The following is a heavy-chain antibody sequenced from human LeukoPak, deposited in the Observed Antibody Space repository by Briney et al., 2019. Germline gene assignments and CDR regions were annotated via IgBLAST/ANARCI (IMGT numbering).Heavy chain of an antibody. CDR3: ARDFGYFDPWLGY. CDR2: INWNGGST. D-gene: IGHD3-9*01. J-gene: IGHJ4*02. CDR1: GFNFHDYG. V-gene: IGHV3-20*04. Sequence: GGSLRLSCAASGFNFHDYGMTWVRQAPGKGLEWVSGINWNGGSTLYADSVQGRFTISRDNAKNSLYLQMNSLRAEDTALYYCARDFGYFDPWLGYWGQGTLVTVSS.